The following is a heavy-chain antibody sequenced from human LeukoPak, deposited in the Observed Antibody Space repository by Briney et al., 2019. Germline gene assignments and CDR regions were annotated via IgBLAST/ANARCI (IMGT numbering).Heavy chain of an antibody. Sequence: SQTLSLTCNVSGGSMSSGIYYWSWIRQHPGKGLEWIGYIYYSGSTYYNPSLKSRVTISVDTSKNQFSLKLSSVTAADTAVYYCARVGSYYGSGSYYIPPYFDYWGQGTLVTVSS. CDR3: ARVGSYYGSGSYYIPPYFDY. V-gene: IGHV4-31*03. CDR1: GGSMSSGIYY. J-gene: IGHJ4*02. D-gene: IGHD3-10*01. CDR2: IYYSGST.